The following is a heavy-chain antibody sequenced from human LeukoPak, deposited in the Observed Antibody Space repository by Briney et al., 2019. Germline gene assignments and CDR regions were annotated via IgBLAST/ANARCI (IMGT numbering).Heavy chain of an antibody. CDR1: GGSFSGYY. V-gene: IGHV4-34*01. CDR2: INHSGST. J-gene: IGHJ5*02. D-gene: IGHD6-13*01. CDR3: ARRAAAGTIWFDP. Sequence: KTSETLSLTCAVYGGSFSGYYWSWIRQPPGKGLEWIGEINHSGSTNYNPSLKSRVTISVDTSKNQFSLKLSSVTAADTAVYYCARRAAAGTIWFDPWGQGTLVTVSS.